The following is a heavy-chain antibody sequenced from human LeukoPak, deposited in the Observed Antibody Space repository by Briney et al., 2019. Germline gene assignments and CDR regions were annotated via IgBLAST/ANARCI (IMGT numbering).Heavy chain of an antibody. V-gene: IGHV3-7*03. CDR1: GFTFSSYW. D-gene: IGHD6-13*01. Sequence: PGGSLRLSCAASGFTFSSYWMSWVRQAPGKGLEWVANIKQDGSEKYYVDSVKGRFTISRDNAKNSLYLQMNSLRAEDTAVYYCARGGYSSSWYGLTQNWFDPWGQGTLVTVSS. CDR3: ARGGYSSSWYGLTQNWFDP. J-gene: IGHJ5*02. CDR2: IKQDGSEK.